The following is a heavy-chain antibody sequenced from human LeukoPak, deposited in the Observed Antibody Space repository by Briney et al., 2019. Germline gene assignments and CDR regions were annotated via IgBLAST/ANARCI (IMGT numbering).Heavy chain of an antibody. CDR3: ARSRCSSTSCYNVPVDH. Sequence: GASVKVSCKASGGTFSSYAISWVRQAPGQGLEWMGGIIPIFGTANYAQKFQGRVTITADESTSTAYMELSSLRSEDTAVYYCARSRCSSTSCYNVPVDHWGQGTLVTVSS. V-gene: IGHV1-69*13. D-gene: IGHD2-2*02. J-gene: IGHJ4*02. CDR2: IIPIFGTA. CDR1: GGTFSSYA.